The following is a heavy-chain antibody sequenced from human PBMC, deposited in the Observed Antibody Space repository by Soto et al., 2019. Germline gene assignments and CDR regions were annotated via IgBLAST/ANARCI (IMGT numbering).Heavy chain of an antibody. V-gene: IGHV3-23*01. CDR2: ISVNGATT. Sequence: EVHLLESGGGLAQPGGSLRLSCAASKFIFDTYAMSWVRQAPGKGLEWVSAISVNGATTYYAESVKGRFTISRDNSNNTLYLQMNSLRAEDTSVYYCAKVGFDYWGQGTLVTVSS. CDR3: AKVGFDY. CDR1: KFIFDTYA. J-gene: IGHJ4*02. D-gene: IGHD1-26*01.